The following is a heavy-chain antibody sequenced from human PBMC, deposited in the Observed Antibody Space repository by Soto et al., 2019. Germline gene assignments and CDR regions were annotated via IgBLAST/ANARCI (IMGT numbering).Heavy chain of an antibody. V-gene: IGHV4-31*01. D-gene: IGHD5-18*01. J-gene: IGHJ4*02. CDR3: AREGYSYGSLGY. Sequence: QVQLQESGPGLVKPSQTLSLTCTVSGGSISRGGYYWRWIRQHPGKGLEWIGYIYYSGRTYYNPSLKSLVTISVDTSKNQFSLKLSSVTAADTAVYYCAREGYSYGSLGYWGQGTLVTVSS. CDR1: GGSISRGGYY. CDR2: IYYSGRT.